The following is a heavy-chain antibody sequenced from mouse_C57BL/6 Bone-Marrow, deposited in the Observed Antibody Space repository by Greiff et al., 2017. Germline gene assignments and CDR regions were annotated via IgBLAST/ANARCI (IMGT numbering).Heavy chain of an antibody. CDR3: TRAGYDYYWYFDV. J-gene: IGHJ1*03. D-gene: IGHD2-4*01. CDR2: ISSGGDYI. CDR1: GFTFSSYA. Sequence: EVQVVESGEGLVKPGGSLKLSCAASGFTFSSYAMSWVRQTPEKRLEWVAYISSGGDYIYYADTVKGRFTISRDNARNTLYLQMSSLKSEDTAMYYCTRAGYDYYWYFDVWGTGPTVTVSS. V-gene: IGHV5-9-1*02.